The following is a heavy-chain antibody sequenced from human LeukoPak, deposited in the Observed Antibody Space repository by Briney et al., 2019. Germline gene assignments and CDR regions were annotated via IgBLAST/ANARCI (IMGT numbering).Heavy chain of an antibody. D-gene: IGHD4-11*01. CDR3: AKPSNVQSTPVY. Sequence: GGSLRLSCAASGFTFSNYAMSWVRQAPGQGLEWVSGISGSGGFTYYSDSVKGRFTISRDNSKNTLYLQMDSLRVEDTAVYYCAKPSNVQSTPVYWGQGALVTVSS. J-gene: IGHJ4*02. CDR1: GFTFSNYA. CDR2: ISGSGGFT. V-gene: IGHV3-23*01.